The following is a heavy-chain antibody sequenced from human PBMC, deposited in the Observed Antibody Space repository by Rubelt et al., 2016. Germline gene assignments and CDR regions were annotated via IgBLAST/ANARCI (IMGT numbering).Heavy chain of an antibody. Sequence: QVQLVQSGAEVRKPGASVKVSCKASGYTFTTYGISWLRQAPGQGLEWMGCIKTYNGDTNYAQRVQGRVTMTTDTSTSTAYMELGSLRSDDTAIYYCARGWGDGDRFDYWGQGTLVTASS. CDR1: GYTFTTYG. D-gene: IGHD5-24*01. CDR3: ARGWGDGDRFDY. V-gene: IGHV1-18*01. CDR2: IKTYNGDT. J-gene: IGHJ4*02.